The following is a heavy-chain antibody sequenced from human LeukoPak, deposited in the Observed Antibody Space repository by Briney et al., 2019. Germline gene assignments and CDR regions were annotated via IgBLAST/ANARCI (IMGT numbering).Heavy chain of an antibody. D-gene: IGHD3-10*01. CDR1: GFSFTSYA. Sequence: GGSLRLSCAASGFSFTSYAMSWVRQAPGKGLEWVSAISGSGRSTYSADSVRGRFTTSRDNSKNILYLQMNSLRVEDTAVYYCAKSGRHAIPVANFDYWGQGTLVTVSS. J-gene: IGHJ4*02. V-gene: IGHV3-23*01. CDR2: ISGSGRST. CDR3: AKSGRHAIPVANFDY.